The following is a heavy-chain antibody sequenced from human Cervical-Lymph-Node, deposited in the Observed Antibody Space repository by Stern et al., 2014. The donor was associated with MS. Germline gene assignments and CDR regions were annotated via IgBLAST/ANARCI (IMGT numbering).Heavy chain of an antibody. D-gene: IGHD3-3*02. CDR2: VDYTGNT. CDR3: ARGETFMGYFFDY. J-gene: IGHJ4*02. V-gene: IGHV4-59*01. Sequence: QLQLQESGPGLVKPSETLSLTCTVSGGSISTYYWSWIRQPPRMGLERIGYVDYTGNTNYNPSLKSRVTISVDTAKNQFSLKVRSVTAADTAIYYCARGETFMGYFFDYWGQGTLVTVSS. CDR1: GGSISTYY.